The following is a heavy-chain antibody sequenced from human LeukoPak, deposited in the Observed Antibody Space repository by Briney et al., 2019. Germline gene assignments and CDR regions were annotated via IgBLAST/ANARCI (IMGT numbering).Heavy chain of an antibody. CDR1: GFTFSSYA. CDR3: ARAQNFAPV. J-gene: IGHJ4*02. V-gene: IGHV3-23*01. CDR2: ISGSGGST. Sequence: GGSLRLSCAASGFTFSSYAMSWVRQAPGKGLEWVSAISGSGGSTYYADSVKGRFTISRDNAKNSLYLQMNSLRDEDTAVYYCARAQNFAPVWGQGTLVTVSS. D-gene: IGHD3-9*01.